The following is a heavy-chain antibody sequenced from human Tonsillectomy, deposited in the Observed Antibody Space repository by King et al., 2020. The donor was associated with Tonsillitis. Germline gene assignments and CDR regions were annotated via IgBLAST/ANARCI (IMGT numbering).Heavy chain of an antibody. CDR3: ARDNGGLGVGGAYYYYYYMDV. V-gene: IGHV4-59*01. CDR2: IYHSGIT. Sequence: QLQESGPGLVKPSETLSLTCTVSGGSISNYYWSWIRQPPGKGLEWIGYIYHSGITNYNPSLKSRVTISVDTSKNQFSLKLSSVTAADTAVYYCARDNGGLGVGGAYYYYYYMDVWAKGPRSPSP. D-gene: IGHD1-26*01. J-gene: IGHJ6*03. CDR1: GGSISNYY.